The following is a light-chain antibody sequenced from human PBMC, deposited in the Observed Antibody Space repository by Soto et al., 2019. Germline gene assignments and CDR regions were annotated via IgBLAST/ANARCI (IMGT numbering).Light chain of an antibody. CDR3: SSYTSSRTRV. V-gene: IGLV2-14*03. J-gene: IGLJ1*01. CDR2: EVS. CDR1: SSDVGAYDY. Sequence: QSVLTQPASVSGSPGQSITISCTGTSSDVGAYDYVSWYQQHPDKAPKLMIYEVSHRPSGVSNRFYGSKTVNTATLTISGRQAEDEADYYCSSYTSSRTRVLGTGAKVTVL.